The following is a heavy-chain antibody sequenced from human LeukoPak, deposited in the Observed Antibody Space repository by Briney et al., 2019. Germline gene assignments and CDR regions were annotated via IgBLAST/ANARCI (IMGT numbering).Heavy chain of an antibody. CDR2: ISWNSGSI. V-gene: IGHV3-9*01. Sequence: GGSLRLSCAASGFTFDDYAMHWVRQAPGKGLEWVSGISWNSGSIGYADSVKGRFTISRDNAKNSLYLQMNSLRAEDTALYYCAKGVSYDILAAGDYWGQGTLVTVSS. CDR1: GFTFDDYA. CDR3: AKGVSYDILAAGDY. J-gene: IGHJ4*02. D-gene: IGHD3-9*01.